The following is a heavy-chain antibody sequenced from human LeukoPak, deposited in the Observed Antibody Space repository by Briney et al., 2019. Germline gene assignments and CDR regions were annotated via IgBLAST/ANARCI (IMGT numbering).Heavy chain of an antibody. J-gene: IGHJ5*02. CDR1: GGSIISGGYP. Sequence: TLSITCAVFGGSIISGGYPWNWIRQPPGKGLEWIGYIYHTGNTFYNPSLKSRVTISVDRSKNQFSLRLTSVTAADTAVYYCARGFFVREDPGSWFDPWGQGTLVTVSP. V-gene: IGHV4-30-2*01. CDR2: IYHTGNT. D-gene: IGHD3-10*02. CDR3: ARGFFVREDPGSWFDP.